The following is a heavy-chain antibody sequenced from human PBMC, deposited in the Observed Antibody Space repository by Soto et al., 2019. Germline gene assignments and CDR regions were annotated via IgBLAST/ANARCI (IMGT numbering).Heavy chain of an antibody. CDR1: GGTFSSYA. Sequence: SVKVSCKASGGTFSSYAISWVRQAPGQGLEWMGGIIPIFGTANYAQKFQGRVTITADESTSTAYMELSSLRSEDTAVYYCARTYYYDSSGYYRSTMPFDYWGQGTLVTVS. V-gene: IGHV1-69*13. J-gene: IGHJ4*02. CDR2: IIPIFGTA. CDR3: ARTYYYDSSGYYRSTMPFDY. D-gene: IGHD3-22*01.